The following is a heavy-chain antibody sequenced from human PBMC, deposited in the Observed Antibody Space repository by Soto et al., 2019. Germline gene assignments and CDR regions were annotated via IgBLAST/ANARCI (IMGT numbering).Heavy chain of an antibody. CDR1: SGSISSSNW. V-gene: IGHV4-4*02. J-gene: IGHJ3*02. CDR3: ARRYCSGGSCPHAFDI. Sequence: SETLSLTCAVSSGSISSSNWWSWVRQPPGKGLEWIGEIYHSGSTNYNPSLKSRVTISVDTSKNQFSLKLSSVTAADTAVYYCARRYCSGGSCPHAFDIWGQGTMVTVSS. D-gene: IGHD2-15*01. CDR2: IYHSGST.